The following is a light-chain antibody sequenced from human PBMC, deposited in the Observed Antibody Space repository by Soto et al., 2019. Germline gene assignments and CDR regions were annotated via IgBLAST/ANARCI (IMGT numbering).Light chain of an antibody. Sequence: QSALTQPASVSGSLGQSITISCTGTSSDVGSYNFVSWYQHHPGKAPKLLIYEASKRPSGVSNRFSGSTSGNTASLTISGLQAEDEGDDYCCSFAGRMTWVFGGRTKLTVL. CDR1: SSDVGSYNF. J-gene: IGLJ3*02. V-gene: IGLV2-23*01. CDR3: CSFAGRMTWV. CDR2: EAS.